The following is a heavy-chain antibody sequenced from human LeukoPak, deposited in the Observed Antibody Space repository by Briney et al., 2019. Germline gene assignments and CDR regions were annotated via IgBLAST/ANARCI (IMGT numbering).Heavy chain of an antibody. J-gene: IGHJ5*02. V-gene: IGHV4-39*01. CDR3: ARIVPAARGWFDP. D-gene: IGHD2-2*01. Sequence: SETLSLTCTVSGGSISSSSYYWGWIRQPPGKGLEWIGSIYYSGSTYYNPSLKSRVTISVDTSKNQFSLKLSSVTATDTAVYYCARIVPAARGWFDPWGQGTLVTVSS. CDR1: GGSISSSSYY. CDR2: IYYSGST.